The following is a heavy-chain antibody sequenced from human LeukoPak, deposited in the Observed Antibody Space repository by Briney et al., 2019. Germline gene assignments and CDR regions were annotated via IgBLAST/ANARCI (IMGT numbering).Heavy chain of an antibody. CDR2: IREERGQE. CDR3: ASLDTAKQPLANH. CDR1: GSTVSNHW. Sequence: PGGSLRLSCVASGSTVSNHWMSWVRRAPGKGLEWVANIREERGQEYYVDSVKGRFTISKNSAKNSLYLQMNTLRVEDTAMYYCASLDTAKQPLANHWGQGTLVTVSS. D-gene: IGHD5-18*01. J-gene: IGHJ5*02. V-gene: IGHV3-7*03.